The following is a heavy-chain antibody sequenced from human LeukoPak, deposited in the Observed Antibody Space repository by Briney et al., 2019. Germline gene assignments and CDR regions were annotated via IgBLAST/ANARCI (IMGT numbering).Heavy chain of an antibody. CDR1: GFSFSSYA. CDR3: AKDKGYSYGPGDY. D-gene: IGHD5-18*01. J-gene: IGHJ4*02. V-gene: IGHV3-30-3*01. CDR2: ISYDGSNK. Sequence: GRSLRLSCAASGFSFSSYAMHWVREAPGKGLEWVAVISYDGSNKYYADSVKGRFTISRDNSKNTLYLQMNSLRAEDTAVYYCAKDKGYSYGPGDYWGQGTLVTVSS.